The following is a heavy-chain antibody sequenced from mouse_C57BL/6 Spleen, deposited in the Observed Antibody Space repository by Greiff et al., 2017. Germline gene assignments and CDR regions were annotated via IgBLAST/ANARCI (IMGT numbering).Heavy chain of an antibody. D-gene: IGHD1-1*01. Sequence: EVQLQQSGPELVKPGASVKMSCKASGYTFTDYNMHWVKQSHGQSLEWIGYINPNNGGTSYNQKFKGKATLTVNKSSSTAYMELRSLTSEDSAVYYCAYGSSYEEAACDYWGQGTTLTVSS. J-gene: IGHJ2*01. V-gene: IGHV1-22*01. CDR2: INPNNGGT. CDR3: AYGSSYEEAACDY. CDR1: GYTFTDYN.